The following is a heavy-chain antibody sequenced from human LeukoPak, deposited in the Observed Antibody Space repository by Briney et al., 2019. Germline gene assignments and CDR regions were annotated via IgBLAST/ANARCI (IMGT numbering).Heavy chain of an antibody. V-gene: IGHV4-61*08. CDR2: IYYSGST. Sequence: PSETLSLTCTVSGGSISSGGYYWSWIRQPPGKGLEWIGYIYYSGSTNYNPSLKSRVAISVDTSKNQFSLKLSSVTAADTAVYYCARGGYRSGWYVFDYWGQGTLVTVSS. CDR1: GGSISSGGYY. D-gene: IGHD6-19*01. J-gene: IGHJ4*02. CDR3: ARGGYRSGWYVFDY.